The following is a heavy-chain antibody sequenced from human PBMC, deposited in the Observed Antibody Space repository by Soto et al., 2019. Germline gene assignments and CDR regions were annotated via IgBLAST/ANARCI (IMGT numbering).Heavy chain of an antibody. CDR2: ISASNGNT. V-gene: IGHV1-18*04. D-gene: IGHD4-17*01. CDR1: GYTFNKYS. Sequence: QGQLVQSGAEVKKPGASVKVSCKASGYTFNKYSIIWVRQAPGQGLEWMGWISASNGNTDFAQKFKGRVTMAIDTSTSTAYMELRSLRSDDTAVFYCTRGHGDFAGDFDYWGQGTLVTVSS. J-gene: IGHJ4*02. CDR3: TRGHGDFAGDFDY.